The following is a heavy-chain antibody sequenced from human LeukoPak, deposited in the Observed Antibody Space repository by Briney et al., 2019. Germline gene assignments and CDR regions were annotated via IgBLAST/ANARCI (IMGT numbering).Heavy chain of an antibody. Sequence: ASVKVSCKASGYTFTSYGTSWVRQAPAQGLEWMGWLSAYKGNTKYAQKPQDRDTKTTDTPTRTAYMELRSVRSDDTPVYYCVRVGATGIDYGGQGTLVTASS. V-gene: IGHV1-18*01. J-gene: IGHJ4*02. CDR1: GYTFTSYG. D-gene: IGHD1-26*01. CDR2: LSAYKGNT. CDR3: VRVGATGIDY.